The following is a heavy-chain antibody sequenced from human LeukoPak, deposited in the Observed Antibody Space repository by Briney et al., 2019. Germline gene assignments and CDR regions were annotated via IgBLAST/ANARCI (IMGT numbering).Heavy chain of an antibody. CDR1: GGSFSGHY. CDR3: TSGQYYDLWSGYYVD. V-gene: IGHV4-34*01. D-gene: IGHD3-3*01. CDR2: INHSGST. Sequence: SETLSLTCAVYGGSFSGHYWSWIRQPPGKGLEWIGEINHSGSTNYNPSLESRVTISVDTSKNHFSLKLSSVTAADTAVYYCTSGQYYDLWSGYYVDWGQGTLVTVSA. J-gene: IGHJ4*02.